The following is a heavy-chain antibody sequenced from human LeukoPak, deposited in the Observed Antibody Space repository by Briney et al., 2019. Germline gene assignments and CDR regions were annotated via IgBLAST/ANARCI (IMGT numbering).Heavy chain of an antibody. CDR3: ARGTIYYYDSSGYYYFDY. D-gene: IGHD3-22*01. J-gene: IGHJ4*02. V-gene: IGHV1-2*06. CDR1: GYTFTGYY. CDR2: INPNSGGT. Sequence: ASVKVSCXASGYTFTGYYMHWVRQAHGQGLEWMGRINPNSGGTNYAQKFQGRVTMTRDTSISTAYMELSRLRSDDTAVYYCARGTIYYYDSSGYYYFDYWGQGTLVTVSS.